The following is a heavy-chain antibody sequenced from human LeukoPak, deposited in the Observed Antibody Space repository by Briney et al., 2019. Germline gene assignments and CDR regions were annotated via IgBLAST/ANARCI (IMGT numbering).Heavy chain of an antibody. CDR3: AGDLHYYGSGSYYLFDY. D-gene: IGHD3-10*01. CDR2: INPNSGGT. J-gene: IGHJ4*02. CDR1: GYTFTGYY. V-gene: IGHV1-2*02. Sequence: GASVKVSCKASGYTFTGYYMHWVRQAPGQGLEWMGWINPNSGGTNYAQKFQGRVTMTRDTSISTAYMELSRLRSDDTAVYYCAGDLHYYGSGSYYLFDYWGQGTLVTVSS.